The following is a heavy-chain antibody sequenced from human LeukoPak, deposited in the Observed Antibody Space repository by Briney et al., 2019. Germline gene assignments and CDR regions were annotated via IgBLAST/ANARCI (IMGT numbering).Heavy chain of an antibody. CDR3: ARRVAAAGRNWFDP. Sequence: SETLSLTCTVSGGSISSYYWSWIRQPPGKGLEWIGYIYYSVSTNYNPSLKSRVTISVDTSKNQFSLKMSSVTAADTAVYYCARRVAAAGRNWFDPWGQGTLVTVPS. V-gene: IGHV4-59*08. CDR2: IYYSVST. CDR1: GGSISSYY. J-gene: IGHJ5*02. D-gene: IGHD6-13*01.